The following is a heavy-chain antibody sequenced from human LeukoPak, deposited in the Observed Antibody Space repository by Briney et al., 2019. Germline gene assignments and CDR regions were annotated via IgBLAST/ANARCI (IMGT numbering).Heavy chain of an antibody. V-gene: IGHV3-13*01. CDR1: GFTFSSYD. Sequence: GGSLTLSCVASGFTFSSYDMHWVRQRKGEGLEWVSDIGKAGDTYYADSVKGRFTISRENAKNSLYLQMNSLRDGDTAVYYCVRDPSGWGMDVWGQGTTVIVSS. CDR2: IGKAGDT. J-gene: IGHJ6*02. CDR3: VRDPSGWGMDV.